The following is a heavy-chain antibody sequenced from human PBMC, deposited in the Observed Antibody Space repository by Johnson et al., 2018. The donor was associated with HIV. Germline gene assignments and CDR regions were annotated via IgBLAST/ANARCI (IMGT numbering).Heavy chain of an antibody. J-gene: IGHJ3*02. CDR2: IYTGGRT. CDR1: GFTFSDYY. Sequence: VQLVESGGGLVKPGGSLRLSCAASGFTFSDYYMTWVRQAPGKGLEWVSMIYTGGRTDYADSVKGRFTVSRDNAKNSLYLQMNSLRAEDTAVYYCARESPLRDAFDIWGQGTMVTVSS. CDR3: ARESPLRDAFDI. V-gene: IGHV3-69-1*01.